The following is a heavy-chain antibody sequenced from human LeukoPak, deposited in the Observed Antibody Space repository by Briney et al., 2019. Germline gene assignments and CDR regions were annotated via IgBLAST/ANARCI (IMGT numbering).Heavy chain of an antibody. V-gene: IGHV3-48*02. D-gene: IGHD5-24*01. Sequence: PGGSLRLSCAASGFTFSNTWMNWVRQAPGKGPQWVSYISSSSSAIYYADSVRGRFTISRDNAKNSLYLQMNSLRDEDTAVYYRARDGEMATNPYYFDYWGQGTLVTVSS. CDR1: GFTFSNTW. CDR2: ISSSSSAI. CDR3: ARDGEMATNPYYFDY. J-gene: IGHJ4*02.